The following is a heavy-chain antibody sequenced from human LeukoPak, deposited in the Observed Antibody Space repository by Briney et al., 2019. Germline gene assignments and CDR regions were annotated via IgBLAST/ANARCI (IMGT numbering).Heavy chain of an antibody. D-gene: IGHD3-10*01. V-gene: IGHV4-59*01. J-gene: IGHJ4*02. CDR3: ASFGAGGPPLDY. CDR1: GGSISSYY. CDR2: IYYSGST. Sequence: SETLSLTCTVSGGSISSYYWSWIRQPPGKGLEWIGYIYYSGSTNYNPSLKSRVTISVDTSKNQFSQKLSSVTAADTAVYYCASFGAGGPPLDYWGQGTLVTVSS.